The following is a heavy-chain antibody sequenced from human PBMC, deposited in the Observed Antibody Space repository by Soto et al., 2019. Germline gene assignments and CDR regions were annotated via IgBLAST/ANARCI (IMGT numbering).Heavy chain of an antibody. CDR1: GGTFSSYA. CDR3: ARVTLYDDYDILTGLAFDI. Sequence: QVQLVQSGAEVKKPGSSVKVSCKASGGTFSSYAISWVRQAPGQGLEWMGGIIPIFGTANYAQKFQGRVTITAAESTSTAYMELSRLSSEDTAVYYCARVTLYDDYDILTGLAFDIWGQGTMVTVSS. D-gene: IGHD3-9*01. CDR2: IIPIFGTA. V-gene: IGHV1-69*01. J-gene: IGHJ3*02.